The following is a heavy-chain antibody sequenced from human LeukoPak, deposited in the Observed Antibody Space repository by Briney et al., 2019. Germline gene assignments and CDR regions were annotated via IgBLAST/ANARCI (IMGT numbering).Heavy chain of an antibody. Sequence: PLETLSLTCTVSGGSISSSSYYWGWIRQPPGKGLEWIGSIYYSGSTYYNPSLKSRVTISVDTSKNQFSLKLSSVTAADTAVYYCARDRSGSTYYFDYWGQGTLVTVSS. J-gene: IGHJ4*02. V-gene: IGHV4-39*02. D-gene: IGHD3-22*01. CDR1: GGSISSSSYY. CDR2: IYYSGST. CDR3: ARDRSGSTYYFDY.